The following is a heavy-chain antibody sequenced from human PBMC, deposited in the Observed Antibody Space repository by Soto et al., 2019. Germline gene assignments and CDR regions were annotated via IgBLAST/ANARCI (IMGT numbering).Heavy chain of an antibody. V-gene: IGHV3-23*01. D-gene: IGHD4-17*01. CDR3: VKDYDYGDSLPFDC. Sequence: EVQLLEAGGGLVQPGGSLRLSCAASGFSFRDYGMSWVRQAPGKGLEWLSAIIGNGDTAYYADSVRGRFTISRDNSKNTLYLQLNDLGAEDTAIYYCVKDYDYGDSLPFDCWGQGTLVTVSS. CDR2: IIGNGDTA. J-gene: IGHJ4*02. CDR1: GFSFRDYG.